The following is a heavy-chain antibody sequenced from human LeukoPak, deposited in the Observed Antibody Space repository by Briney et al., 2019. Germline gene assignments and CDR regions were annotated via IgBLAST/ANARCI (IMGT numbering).Heavy chain of an antibody. J-gene: IGHJ5*02. CDR1: GGTFSSYA. Sequence: VASVTVSFTASGGTFSSYAISWVRQAPGQRLEWMGWINAGNGNTKYSQKFQGRVTITRDTSASAAYMELSSLRSEDTAVYYCARVRLDEGPTWFDPWGQGTLVTVSS. CDR2: INAGNGNT. V-gene: IGHV1-3*01. CDR3: ARVRLDEGPTWFDP.